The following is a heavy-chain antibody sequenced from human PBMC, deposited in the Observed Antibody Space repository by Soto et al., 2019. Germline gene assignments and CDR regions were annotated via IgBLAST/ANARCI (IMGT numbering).Heavy chain of an antibody. D-gene: IGHD1-26*01. CDR1: GFTFSNAW. J-gene: IGHJ4*02. Sequence: GGSLRLSCAASGFTFSNAWINWVRQAPGKGLEWVSSTSGSGDSTYYADSVKGRFTISRDNSKNTLYLQMNSLRAEDTAVYYCASSPGSGIDYWGQGALVTVSS. CDR3: ASSPGSGIDY. V-gene: IGHV3-23*01. CDR2: TSGSGDST.